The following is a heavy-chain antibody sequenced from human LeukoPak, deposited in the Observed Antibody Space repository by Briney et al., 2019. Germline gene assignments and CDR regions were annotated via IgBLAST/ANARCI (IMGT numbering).Heavy chain of an antibody. J-gene: IGHJ4*02. D-gene: IGHD3-22*01. V-gene: IGHV4-39*07. Sequence: SETLSLTCTVSGGSVGSGSYYWSWIRQSPGQGLEWIGNVYYSGSAYYNPSLKSRVTMSLDTSKNQFSPKLSSVTAADTAVYYCAGEDYYDSSGYEYYFDYWGQGTLVTVSS. CDR1: GGSVGSGSYY. CDR3: AGEDYYDSSGYEYYFDY. CDR2: VYYSGSA.